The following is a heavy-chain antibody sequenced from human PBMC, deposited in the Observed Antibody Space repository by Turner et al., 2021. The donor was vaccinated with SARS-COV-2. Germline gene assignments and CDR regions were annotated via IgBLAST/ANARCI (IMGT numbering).Heavy chain of an antibody. Sequence: EVQLVESGGGLVQPGGSLRLSCAASGFTFSRYWMSWVRQAPGKGREWVSNIKQDESEKYCVDSVKGRFTISRDNAKNSLYLQMNSLRAEDTAVYYCARDHGYRAQVGYYGMGVWGQGTTVTVSS. CDR2: IKQDESEK. CDR1: GFTFSRYW. V-gene: IGHV3-7*01. D-gene: IGHD1-1*01. J-gene: IGHJ6*02. CDR3: ARDHGYRAQVGYYGMGV.